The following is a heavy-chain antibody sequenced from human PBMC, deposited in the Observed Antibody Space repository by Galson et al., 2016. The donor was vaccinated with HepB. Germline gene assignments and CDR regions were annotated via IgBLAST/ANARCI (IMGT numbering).Heavy chain of an antibody. Sequence: PALVKPTQTLALTCTFSGFSLSTSGVGVGWIRQPPGKALEWLAIIYWDNDKRYSPSLKSRLTITKDTSRNHVVLTMTNMDPADSGTYDCAHSRFSFYDILTGFYKTYPSLDSWGQGALVTVSS. CDR1: GFSLSTSGVG. D-gene: IGHD3-9*01. J-gene: IGHJ4*02. V-gene: IGHV2-5*02. CDR2: IYWDNDK. CDR3: AHSRFSFYDILTGFYKTYPSLDS.